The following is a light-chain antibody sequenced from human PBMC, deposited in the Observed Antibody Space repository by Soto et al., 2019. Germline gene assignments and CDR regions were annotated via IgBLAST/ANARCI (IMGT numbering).Light chain of an antibody. CDR2: DAS. V-gene: IGKV1-33*01. CDR3: QHCDNLPRG. Sequence: DIQMTQSPSSLSASVGDRVTITCQASQDISNFLYCYQQKPGKAPNLLIYDASNLETGVPSKFSGSGSGTDLTFTISNLQPEDIPKHYCQHCDNLPRGFGPGTKVDI. J-gene: IGKJ3*01. CDR1: QDISNF.